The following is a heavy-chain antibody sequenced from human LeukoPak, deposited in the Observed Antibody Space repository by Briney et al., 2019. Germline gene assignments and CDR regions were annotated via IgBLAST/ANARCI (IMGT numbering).Heavy chain of an antibody. CDR2: IIPILCIA. CDR1: GGTFSSYA. Sequence: ASVKVSCKASGGTFSSYAISWVRQAPGQGLEWMGRIIPILCIANYAQKFQGRVTITADKSTSTAYMELSSLRSEDTAVYYCARVRENSSGYFDDYWGQGTLVTVSS. D-gene: IGHD3-22*01. CDR3: ARVRENSSGYFDDY. J-gene: IGHJ4*02. V-gene: IGHV1-69*04.